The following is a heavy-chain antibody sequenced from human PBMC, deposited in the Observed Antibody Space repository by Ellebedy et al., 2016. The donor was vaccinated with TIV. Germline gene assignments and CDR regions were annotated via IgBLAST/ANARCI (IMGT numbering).Heavy chain of an antibody. J-gene: IGHJ4*02. CDR2: IYHSGST. CDR1: GGSISSSNW. V-gene: IGHV4-4*02. CDR3: ARHEFVVVVAAIDPNVSYFDY. Sequence: SETLSLTCAVSGGSISSSNWWSWVHQPPGKGLEWIGEIYHSGSTYYNPSLKSRVTISVDTSKNQFSLKLSSVTAADTAVYYCARHEFVVVVAAIDPNVSYFDYWGQGTLVTVSS. D-gene: IGHD2-15*01.